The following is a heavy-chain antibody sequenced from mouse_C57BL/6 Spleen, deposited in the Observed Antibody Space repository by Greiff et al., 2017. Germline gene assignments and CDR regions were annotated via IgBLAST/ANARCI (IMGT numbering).Heavy chain of an antibody. Sequence: VQLQQPGAELVKPGASVKLSCKASGYTFTSYWMQWVKQRPGQGLEWIGEIDPSDSYTNYNQKFKGKATLTVDTSSSTAYMQLSSLTSEDSAVYYCARKATVVAEGFDYWGQGTTLTVSS. CDR2: IDPSDSYT. CDR1: GYTFTSYW. D-gene: IGHD1-1*01. V-gene: IGHV1-50*01. J-gene: IGHJ2*01. CDR3: ARKATVVAEGFDY.